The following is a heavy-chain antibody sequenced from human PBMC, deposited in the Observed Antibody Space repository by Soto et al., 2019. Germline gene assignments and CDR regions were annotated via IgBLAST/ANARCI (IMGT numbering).Heavy chain of an antibody. Sequence: ASVKVSCKNSGYTFSGHYIHWVRQAPQQGPEWMGEIGPESGATRYAEKFRGRVTMTMDTSITTVYMELRNLSPDDTAVYYCGRGRSGQIVIFYWGQGTPVTVSS. CDR2: IGPESGAT. J-gene: IGHJ4*02. CDR1: GYTFSGHY. D-gene: IGHD1-26*01. CDR3: GRGRSGQIVIFY. V-gene: IGHV1-2*02.